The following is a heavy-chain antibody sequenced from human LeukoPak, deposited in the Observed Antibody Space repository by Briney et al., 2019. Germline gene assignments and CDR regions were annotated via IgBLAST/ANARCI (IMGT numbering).Heavy chain of an antibody. Sequence: PSETLSLTCTVPGGSLSSYYWSWIRQPPGKGLEWIGYIYTSGITNYNPSLKSRVTISVDTSKNQFSLKLSSVTAADTAVYYCARHGWAAREFSFYYYYRDVWGKGTTVSVSS. D-gene: IGHD3-16*02. CDR1: GGSLSSYY. CDR2: IYTSGIT. V-gene: IGHV4-4*09. CDR3: ARHGWAAREFSFYYYYRDV. J-gene: IGHJ6*03.